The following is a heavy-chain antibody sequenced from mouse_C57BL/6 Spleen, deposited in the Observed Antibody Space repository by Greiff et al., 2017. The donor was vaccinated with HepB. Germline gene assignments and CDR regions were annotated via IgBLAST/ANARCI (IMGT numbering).Heavy chain of an antibody. V-gene: IGHV5-4*01. J-gene: IGHJ1*03. CDR1: GFTFSSYA. Sequence: EVKLQESGGGLVKPGGSLKLSCAASGFTFSSYAMSWVRQTPEKRLEWVATISDGGSYTYYPDNVKGRFTISRDNAKNNLYLQMSHLKSEDPAMYYCARDYGSSYGYFDVWGTGTTVTVSS. CDR3: ARDYGSSYGYFDV. CDR2: ISDGGSYT. D-gene: IGHD1-1*01.